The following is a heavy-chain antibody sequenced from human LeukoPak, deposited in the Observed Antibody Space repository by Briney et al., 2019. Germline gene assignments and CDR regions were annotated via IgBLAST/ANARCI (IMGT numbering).Heavy chain of an antibody. CDR2: IIPILGIA. CDR1: GGTFSSYT. CDR3: ARGYCSSTSCYLYWFDP. D-gene: IGHD2-2*01. Sequence: ASVKVSCKASGGTFSSYTISWVRQAPGQGLEWMGRIIPILGIANYAQKFQGRVTITADKSTSTAYMGLSSLRSEDTAVYYCARGYCSSTSCYLYWFDPWGQGTLVTVSS. J-gene: IGHJ5*02. V-gene: IGHV1-69*02.